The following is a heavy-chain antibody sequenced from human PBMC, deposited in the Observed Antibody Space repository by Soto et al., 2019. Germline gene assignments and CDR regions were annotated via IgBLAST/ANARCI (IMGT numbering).Heavy chain of an antibody. V-gene: IGHV4-34*01. CDR2: INHSGST. CDR3: ARGSLYYDFWSGHRQHNWFDP. J-gene: IGHJ5*02. D-gene: IGHD3-3*01. CDR1: GGSFSGYY. Sequence: SETLSLTCAVYGGSFSGYYWCWIRQPPGKXLEWIGEINHSGSTNYNPSLKSRVTISVDTSKNQFSLKLSSVTAADTAVYYCARGSLYYDFWSGHRQHNWFDPWGQGTLVTVSS.